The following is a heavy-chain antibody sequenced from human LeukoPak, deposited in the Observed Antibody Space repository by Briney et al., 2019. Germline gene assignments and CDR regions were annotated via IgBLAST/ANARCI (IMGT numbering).Heavy chain of an antibody. Sequence: SETLSLTCTVSGGSISSYYWSWVRQPPGKGLEWIGYIYYSGSTNYNPSLKSRVTISVDTSKNQFSPKLSSVTAADTAVYYCASTGYSSSWYSSSQYNWFDPWGQGTLVTVSS. D-gene: IGHD6-13*01. V-gene: IGHV4-59*08. CDR1: GGSISSYY. CDR2: IYYSGST. J-gene: IGHJ5*02. CDR3: ASTGYSSSWYSSSQYNWFDP.